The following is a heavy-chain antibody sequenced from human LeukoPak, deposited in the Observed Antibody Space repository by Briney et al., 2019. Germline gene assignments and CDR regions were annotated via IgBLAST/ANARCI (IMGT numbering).Heavy chain of an antibody. V-gene: IGHV4-34*01. CDR2: INHSGST. D-gene: IGHD2-2*01. CDR3: ARATKYCSSTSCWGTIDY. CDR1: GGPFSGYY. J-gene: IGHJ4*02. Sequence: SETLSLTCAVYGGPFSGYYWSWIRQPPGKGLEWIGEINHSGSTNYNPSLKSRVTISVDTSKNQFSLKLSSVTAADTAVYYCARATKYCSSTSCWGTIDYWGQGTLVTVSS.